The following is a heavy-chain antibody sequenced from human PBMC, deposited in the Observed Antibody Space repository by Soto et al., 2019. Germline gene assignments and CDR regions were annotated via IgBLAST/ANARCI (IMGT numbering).Heavy chain of an antibody. D-gene: IGHD3-22*01. CDR2: ISAYNGNT. Sequence: ASVKVSFNASGYTFSSYAIIWVRQAPGQGLEWMGWISAYNGNTNYAQNFQGRVTMTTDTSTSTAYMELRSLRSDDTAVYYCARDPRLHYDSSGYYWVYWGQGTLVTV. CDR3: ARDPRLHYDSSGYYWVY. J-gene: IGHJ4*02. CDR1: GYTFSSYA. V-gene: IGHV1-18*01.